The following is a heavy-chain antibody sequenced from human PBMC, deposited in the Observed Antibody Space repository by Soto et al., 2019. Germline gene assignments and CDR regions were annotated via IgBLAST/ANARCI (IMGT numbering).Heavy chain of an antibody. CDR2: ITCDGNKK. V-gene: IGHV3-30-3*01. D-gene: IGHD1-26*01. Sequence: QVQLVESGGGVVQPGRSLRLSCEASGFTLISYAMHWVRQAPGKGLEWVAVITCDGNKKYYADSVKGRFTISRDNSKNTVYLQMNSLRVEDTAGNYCAREGWEGAFDTWGQGTMVTVSS. J-gene: IGHJ3*02. CDR3: AREGWEGAFDT. CDR1: GFTLISYA.